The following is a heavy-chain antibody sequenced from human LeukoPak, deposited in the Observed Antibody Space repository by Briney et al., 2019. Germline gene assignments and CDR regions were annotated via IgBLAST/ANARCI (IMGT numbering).Heavy chain of an antibody. Sequence: PGGSLRLSCAASGLTFSDYYMTWIRQAPGKGLEWVSSISGSGTTTYSADSVRGRFTVSRDNAKNSVFLYMNSLREEDTAVYYCAIQITMIVVVPYFDYWGQGTLVTVAS. D-gene: IGHD3-22*01. CDR3: AIQITMIVVVPYFDY. CDR1: GLTFSDYY. CDR2: ISGSGTTT. V-gene: IGHV3-11*04. J-gene: IGHJ4*02.